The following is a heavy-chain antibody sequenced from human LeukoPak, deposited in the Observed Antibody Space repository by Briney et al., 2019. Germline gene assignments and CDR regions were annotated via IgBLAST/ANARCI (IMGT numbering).Heavy chain of an antibody. J-gene: IGHJ5*02. V-gene: IGHV3-21*01. D-gene: IGHD2/OR15-2a*01. Sequence: GGSLRLSCVASGFTFSSYTMNWVRQAPGKGLEWVSSISSSSSYIYYADSMKGRFTISRDNGKNSLYLQMNSLRAEDTAVYYCARDLSFKVFDPWGQGTLVTVSS. CDR2: ISSSSSYI. CDR1: GFTFSSYT. CDR3: ARDLSFKVFDP.